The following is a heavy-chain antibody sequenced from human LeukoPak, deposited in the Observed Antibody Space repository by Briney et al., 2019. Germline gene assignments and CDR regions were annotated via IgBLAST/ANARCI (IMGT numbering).Heavy chain of an antibody. Sequence: GASVKVSSKASGYTFTSYYMHWVRQAPGQGLEWMGIINPSGGSTSYAQKFQGRVTMTRDTSTSTVYMELSSLRSEDTAVYYCARGPGYNWNDIPYYYGMDVWGQGTTVTVSS. V-gene: IGHV1-46*01. CDR2: INPSGGST. CDR3: ARGPGYNWNDIPYYYGMDV. D-gene: IGHD1-20*01. CDR1: GYTFTSYY. J-gene: IGHJ6*02.